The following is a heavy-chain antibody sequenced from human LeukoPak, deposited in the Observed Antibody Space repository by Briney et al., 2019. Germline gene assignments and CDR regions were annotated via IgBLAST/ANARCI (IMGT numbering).Heavy chain of an antibody. CDR1: GFAFSNAW. D-gene: IGHD5-12*01. CDR2: IKSKTDGGTT. Sequence: KAGGSLRLSCAASGFAFSNAWMSWVRQAPGKGLEWVGRIKSKTDGGTTDYAAPVKGRFTISRDDSKNTLYLRMNSLKTEDTAVYYCTTGGYGGQFDYWGQGTLVTVSS. V-gene: IGHV3-15*01. J-gene: IGHJ4*02. CDR3: TTGGYGGQFDY.